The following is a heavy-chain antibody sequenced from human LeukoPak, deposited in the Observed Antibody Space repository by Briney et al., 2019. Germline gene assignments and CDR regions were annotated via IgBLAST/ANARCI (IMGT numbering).Heavy chain of an antibody. Sequence: ASVKVSCKASGYTFTSYGISWVRQAPGQGLEWMGWISAYNGNTNYAQKFQGRVTMTRNTSISTAYMELSSLRSEDTAVYYCARGPLYYDFWSGYYVYYYGMDVWGQGTTVTVSS. CDR1: GYTFTSYG. D-gene: IGHD3-3*01. J-gene: IGHJ6*02. V-gene: IGHV1-18*01. CDR3: ARGPLYYDFWSGYYVYYYGMDV. CDR2: ISAYNGNT.